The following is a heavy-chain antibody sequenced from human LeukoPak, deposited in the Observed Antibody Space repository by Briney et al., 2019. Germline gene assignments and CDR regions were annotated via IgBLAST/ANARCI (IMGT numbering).Heavy chain of an antibody. CDR3: ARSPMVRGVIITKTRDDAFDI. CDR2: IYTSGST. V-gene: IGHV4-4*07. CDR1: GGSISSYY. J-gene: IGHJ3*02. D-gene: IGHD3-10*01. Sequence: PSETLSLTCTVSGGSISSYYWSWIRQPAGKGLEWIGRIYTSGSTNYNPSLKSRVTMSVDTSKNQFSLKLSSVTAADTAVYYCARSPMVRGVIITKTRDDAFDIWGQGTMVTVSS.